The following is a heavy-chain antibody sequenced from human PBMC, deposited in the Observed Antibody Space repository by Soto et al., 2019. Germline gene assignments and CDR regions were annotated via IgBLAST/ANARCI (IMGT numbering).Heavy chain of an antibody. D-gene: IGHD3-10*01. CDR1: GYTFTSYG. Sequence: QVQLVQSGAEVKKPGASVKVSCKASGYTFTSYGISWVRQAPGQGLEWMGWISAYNGNTNYAQKLQGRVTMTTDTSTRTAYMELRILRSDDTAVYYGARADPMVRGVVNLDYWGQGTLVTVSS. CDR2: ISAYNGNT. J-gene: IGHJ4*02. V-gene: IGHV1-18*01. CDR3: ARADPMVRGVVNLDY.